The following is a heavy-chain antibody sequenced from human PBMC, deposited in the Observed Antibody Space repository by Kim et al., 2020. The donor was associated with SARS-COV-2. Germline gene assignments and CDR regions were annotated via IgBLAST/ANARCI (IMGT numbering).Heavy chain of an antibody. J-gene: IGHJ6*02. CDR3: ARALVAFGAYYYGMDV. D-gene: IGHD6-6*01. CDR1: GFTFSSYD. Sequence: GGSLRLSCAASGFTFSSYDMHWVRQATGKGLEWVSAIGTAGDTYYPGSVKGRFTISRENAKNSLYLQMNSLRAGDTAVYYCARALVAFGAYYYGMDVWGQGTTVTVSS. V-gene: IGHV3-13*01. CDR2: IGTAGDT.